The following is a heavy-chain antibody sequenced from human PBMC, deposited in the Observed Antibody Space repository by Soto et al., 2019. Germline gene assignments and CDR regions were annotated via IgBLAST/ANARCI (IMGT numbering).Heavy chain of an antibody. D-gene: IGHD3-16*01. CDR1: GGSISSGGYY. CDR3: ARAFPRLTYYDYVWGSSTRARDAFDI. V-gene: IGHV4-31*03. CDR2: IYYSGST. Sequence: KPSETLSLTCTVSGGSISSGGYYWSWIRQHPGKGLEWIGDIYYSGSTYYNPSLKSRVTISVDTSKNQFSLKLSSVTAADTAVYYCARAFPRLTYYDYVWGSSTRARDAFDIWGQGTMVTVSS. J-gene: IGHJ3*02.